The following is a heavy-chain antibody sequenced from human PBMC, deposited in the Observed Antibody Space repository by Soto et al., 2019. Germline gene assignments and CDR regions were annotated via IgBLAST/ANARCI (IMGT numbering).Heavy chain of an antibody. CDR2: INSDGSSS. V-gene: IGHV3-74*01. J-gene: IGHJ4*02. D-gene: IGHD3-16*02. CDR3: ARDPSDNLWGSYRGFDF. Sequence: EVQLVESGGGLVQPGGSLRLSCAASGFSLSNYWMHWVRQAPGKGLVWVSRINSDGSSSIYADSVEGRFTISRDSAKNTLYLQMHSLSADDTAVYFCARDPSDNLWGSYRGFDFWGQGTLVTVSS. CDR1: GFSLSNYW.